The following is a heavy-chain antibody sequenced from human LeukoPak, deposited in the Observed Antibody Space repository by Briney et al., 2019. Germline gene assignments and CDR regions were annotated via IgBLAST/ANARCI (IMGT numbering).Heavy chain of an antibody. Sequence: GGSLRLSCAASGFTVSSNYMSWVRQAPGKGLEWVSVIYSGGSTYYADSVKGRFTISRDNSKNTLYLQMNSLRAEDTAVYYCARDHDVVVPAAILVPDYRGQGTLVTVSS. V-gene: IGHV3-66*01. CDR2: IYSGGST. J-gene: IGHJ4*02. CDR1: GFTVSSNY. CDR3: ARDHDVVVPAAILVPDY. D-gene: IGHD2-2*02.